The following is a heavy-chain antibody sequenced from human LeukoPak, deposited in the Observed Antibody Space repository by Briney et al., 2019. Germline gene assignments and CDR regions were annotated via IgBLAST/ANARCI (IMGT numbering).Heavy chain of an antibody. D-gene: IGHD3-22*01. CDR2: IKSKTDGGTT. J-gene: IGHJ6*03. CDR1: GFTFSNAW. CDR3: VGPPYDSSGYFWGGGGAGYYYYMDV. V-gene: IGHV3-15*01. Sequence: GGSLRLSCAASGFTFSNAWMSWVRQAPGKGLEWVGRIKSKTDGGTTDYAAPVKGRFTISRDDSKNTLYLQMNSLKTEDAAVYYCVGPPYDSSGYFWGGGGAGYYYYMDVWGKGTTVTVSS.